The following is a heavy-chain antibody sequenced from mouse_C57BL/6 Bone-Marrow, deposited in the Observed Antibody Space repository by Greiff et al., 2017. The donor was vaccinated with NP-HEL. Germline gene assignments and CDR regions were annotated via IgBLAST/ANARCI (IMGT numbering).Heavy chain of an antibody. Sequence: QVQLQQSGAELVRPGTSVKVSCKASGYAFTNYLIEWVKQRPGQGLEWIGVINPGSGGTNYNEKLKGKATLTADKSSSTAYMQLSSLTSEDSSVYFCARKGYSNFYYFDYWGQGTTLTVSS. J-gene: IGHJ2*01. D-gene: IGHD2-5*01. V-gene: IGHV1-54*01. CDR1: GYAFTNYL. CDR3: ARKGYSNFYYFDY. CDR2: INPGSGGT.